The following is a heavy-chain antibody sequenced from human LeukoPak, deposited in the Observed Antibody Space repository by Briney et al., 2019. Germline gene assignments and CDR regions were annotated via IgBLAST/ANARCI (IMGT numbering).Heavy chain of an antibody. J-gene: IGHJ4*02. Sequence: TGGSLRLSCAASGFTFSDYYMSWIRQAPGKGLEWVSYISSSGSTIYYADSVKGRFTISRDNAKNSLYLQMNSLRAEDTAVYYCARDLTTYYYDSSGYPGYWGQGTLVTVSS. V-gene: IGHV3-11*01. CDR3: ARDLTTYYYDSSGYPGY. CDR2: ISSSGSTI. CDR1: GFTFSDYY. D-gene: IGHD3-22*01.